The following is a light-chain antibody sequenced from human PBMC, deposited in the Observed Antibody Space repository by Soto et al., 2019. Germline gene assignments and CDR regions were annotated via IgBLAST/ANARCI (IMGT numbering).Light chain of an antibody. CDR3: QAWDSYSDHWV. Sequence: QSVLTQPLSASASPGQRVTISCSGGSSNIGSNTVAWYQHLPGTAPPRLIFTAGQRPSGVPGRFSGSKSENMATLTISRVEAGDEADYYCQAWDSYSDHWVFGRGTKLTVL. CDR1: SSNIGSNT. V-gene: IGLV1-44*01. J-gene: IGLJ3*02. CDR2: TAG.